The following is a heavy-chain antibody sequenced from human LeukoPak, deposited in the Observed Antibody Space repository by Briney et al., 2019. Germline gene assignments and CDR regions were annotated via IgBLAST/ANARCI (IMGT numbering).Heavy chain of an antibody. D-gene: IGHD2-15*01. CDR1: GGSISSGSYY. J-gene: IGHJ6*03. CDR2: IYTSGST. Sequence: SETLSLTCTVSGGSISSGSYYWSWIRQPAGKGLEWIGRIYTSGSTNYNPSLKSRVTISVDTSKNQFSLKLSSVTAADTAVYYCARVRCSGGSCPYYYYYYYMDVWGKGTTVTVSS. CDR3: ARVRCSGGSCPYYYYYYYMDV. V-gene: IGHV4-61*02.